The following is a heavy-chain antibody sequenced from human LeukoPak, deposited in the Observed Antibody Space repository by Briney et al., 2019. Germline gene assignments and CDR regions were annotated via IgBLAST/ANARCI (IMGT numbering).Heavy chain of an antibody. J-gene: IGHJ4*02. CDR2: IIPILGTA. CDR1: GGTFSSYA. CDR3: ASGDGYNLPFDY. Sequence: ASVKVSCKASGGTFSSYAISWVRQAPGQGLEWMGRIIPILGTANYAQKFQGRVTITTDESTSTAYMELSSLRSEDTAVYYCASGDGYNLPFDYWGQGTLVTVSS. V-gene: IGHV1-69*11. D-gene: IGHD5-24*01.